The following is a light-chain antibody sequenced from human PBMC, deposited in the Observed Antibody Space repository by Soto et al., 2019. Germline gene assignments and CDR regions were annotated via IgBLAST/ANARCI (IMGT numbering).Light chain of an antibody. Sequence: EIVMTQSPVTLAVSPGERATLSCRASQSVSSNLAWYQQKPGQAPRLVIYGASTRATGIPARFSGSGSGTEFTLTISSLQSEDFAVYYCQQYNNWFWTFGQGTKVEIE. J-gene: IGKJ1*01. V-gene: IGKV3-15*01. CDR3: QQYNNWFWT. CDR1: QSVSSN. CDR2: GAS.